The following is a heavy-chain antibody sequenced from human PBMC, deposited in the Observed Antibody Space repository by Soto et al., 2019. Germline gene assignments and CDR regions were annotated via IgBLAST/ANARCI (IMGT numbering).Heavy chain of an antibody. CDR2: IYYSGST. D-gene: IGHD2-2*01. Sequence: PXESLSLHCTVSGGSISSSRYYWGWIRQPPGEVLEWIVSIYYSGSTYYNPSLKSRVTISVDTSKNQFSLKLSSVTAADTDVYYCARPGMNCSSTSCPDDYYYGIDVWGQGTTVTV. J-gene: IGHJ6*02. CDR1: GGSISSSRYY. CDR3: ARPGMNCSSTSCPDDYYYGIDV. V-gene: IGHV4-39*01.